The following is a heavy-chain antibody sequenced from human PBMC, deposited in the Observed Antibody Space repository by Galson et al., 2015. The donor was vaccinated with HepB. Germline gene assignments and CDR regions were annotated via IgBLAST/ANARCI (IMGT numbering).Heavy chain of an antibody. V-gene: IGHV3-53*04. Sequence: SLRLSCAASGFTVSSNYMSWVRQAPGKGLEWVSVIYSGDSTYYAASVEGRFTISRHNPKNTLYLQMNSLRAEDTAVYYCARELRYFDTGGYYWGPIDYWGQGTLVTVSS. CDR3: ARELRYFDTGGYYWGPIDY. J-gene: IGHJ4*02. CDR1: GFTVSSNY. CDR2: IYSGDST. D-gene: IGHD3-22*01.